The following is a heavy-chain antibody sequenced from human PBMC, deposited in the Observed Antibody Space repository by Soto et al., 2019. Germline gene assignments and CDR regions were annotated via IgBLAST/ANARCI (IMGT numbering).Heavy chain of an antibody. CDR1: GASFGPYY. J-gene: IGHJ4*02. CDR3: LSCPVNPGKDSRPIFDS. V-gene: IGHV4-34*01. CDR2: SNHRGDT. D-gene: IGHD3-22*01. Sequence: SETLSLTCVVNGASFGPYYWGWIRQPQPPGKGLEWIGESNHRGDTNYNTSLKSRVTISIDTSKNQFSLSLNSVTAADSAVYFCLSCPVNPGKDSRPIFDSWGQGNLVTVS.